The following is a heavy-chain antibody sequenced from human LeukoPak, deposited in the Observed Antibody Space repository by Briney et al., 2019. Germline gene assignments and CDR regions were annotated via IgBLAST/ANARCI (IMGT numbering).Heavy chain of an antibody. CDR1: GFTFSSYW. J-gene: IGHJ3*01. D-gene: IGHD1-14*01. Sequence: SCAASGFTFSSYWMSWLRQAPGKGLEWVAIIKQDGSEKYYVDSVKGRFTVSRDNAKNSLYLQMDSLRVDDTAVYYCAGDAGWTFGVWGQGTMVTVSS. CDR3: AGDAGWTFGV. V-gene: IGHV3-7*01. CDR2: IKQDGSEK.